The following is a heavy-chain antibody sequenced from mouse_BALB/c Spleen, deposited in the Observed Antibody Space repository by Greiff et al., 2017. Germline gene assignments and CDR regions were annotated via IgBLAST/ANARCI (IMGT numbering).Heavy chain of an antibody. D-gene: IGHD2-3*01. Sequence: EVKLMESGPELEKPGASVKISCKASGYSFTGYNMNWVKQSNGKSLEWIGNIDPYYGGTSYNQKFKGKATLTVDKSSSTAYMQLKSLTSEDSAVYYCARDEWDDGYPAYWGQGTLVTVSA. CDR1: GYSFTGYN. CDR3: ARDEWDDGYPAY. CDR2: IDPYYGGT. J-gene: IGHJ3*01. V-gene: IGHV1-39*01.